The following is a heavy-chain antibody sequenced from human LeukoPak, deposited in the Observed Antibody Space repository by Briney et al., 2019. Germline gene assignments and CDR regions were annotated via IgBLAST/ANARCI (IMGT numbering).Heavy chain of an antibody. CDR2: INPNSGGT. J-gene: IGHJ4*02. D-gene: IGHD5-18*01. CDR1: GYTFTGYY. Sequence: ASVKVSCKASGYTFTGYYMHWVRQAPGQGLEWMGWINPNSGGTNYAQKFQGRVTMTRDTSISTAYMELSRLRSDDTAVYYCARDPFRGDTAEDYWGQGTLVTVSS. CDR3: ARDPFRGDTAEDY. V-gene: IGHV1-2*02.